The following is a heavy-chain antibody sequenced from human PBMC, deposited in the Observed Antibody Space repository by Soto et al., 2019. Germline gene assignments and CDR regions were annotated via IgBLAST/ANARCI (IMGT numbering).Heavy chain of an antibody. D-gene: IGHD3-3*01. V-gene: IGHV1-18*01. Sequence: GASVKVSCKASGYTFTSYGISWVRQAPGQGLEWMGWISAYNGNTNYAQKLQGRVTMTTDTSTSTAYMELRSLRSDDTAVYYCARDHADHYDFWSGYPYYFDYWGQGTLVTVSS. CDR2: ISAYNGNT. J-gene: IGHJ4*02. CDR3: ARDHADHYDFWSGYPYYFDY. CDR1: GYTFTSYG.